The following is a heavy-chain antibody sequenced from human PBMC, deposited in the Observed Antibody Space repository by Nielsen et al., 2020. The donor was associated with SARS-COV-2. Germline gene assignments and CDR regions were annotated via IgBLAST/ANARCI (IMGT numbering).Heavy chain of an antibody. J-gene: IGHJ6*03. CDR3: ARGDLVVVPSPVLGLGPIFYYFSLDV. D-gene: IGHD2-2*01. CDR2: VSQTGTT. CDR1: SGSASSSSW. Sequence: SETLSPTCALSSGSASSSSWWTWVRQSPGQGLQWIAEVSQTGTTNYNPSLKGRVTLLIDKSRSQFSLRLTSVSAADTAVYFCARGDLVVVPSPVLGLGPIFYYFSLDVWGKGTTVIVSS. V-gene: IGHV4-4*02.